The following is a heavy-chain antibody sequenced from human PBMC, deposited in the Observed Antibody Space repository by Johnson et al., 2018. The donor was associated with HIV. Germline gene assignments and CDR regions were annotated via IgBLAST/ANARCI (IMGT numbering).Heavy chain of an antibody. Sequence: QVQLVESGGGLVQPGGSLGLSCIASGFTFSSYWMSWVRQAPGEGLEWVAFIRYDGSNKYYANSVKGRFTISRDNSKNTLYLQMNSLRAEDTAVYYCAKVLDYGNAFDIWGQGTMVTVSS. CDR1: GFTFSSYW. V-gene: IGHV3-30*02. J-gene: IGHJ3*02. CDR2: IRYDGSNK. CDR3: AKVLDYGNAFDI. D-gene: IGHD4-17*01.